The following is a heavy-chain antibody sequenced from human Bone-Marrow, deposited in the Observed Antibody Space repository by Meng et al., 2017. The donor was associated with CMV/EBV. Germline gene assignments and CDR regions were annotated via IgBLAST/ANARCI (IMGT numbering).Heavy chain of an antibody. J-gene: IGHJ4*02. CDR1: GFTFSNYW. CDR3: ARVPRSRFGSLHFDY. Sequence: GGSLRLSCAASGFTFSNYWMSWVRQAPGKGLEWVANIKQDGSEKYYVDSVKGRFTISRDNAKNSLYLQMNSLRAEDTAVYYCARVPRSRFGSLHFDYWGQGTLVTVSS. V-gene: IGHV3-7*01. CDR2: IKQDGSEK. D-gene: IGHD1-26*01.